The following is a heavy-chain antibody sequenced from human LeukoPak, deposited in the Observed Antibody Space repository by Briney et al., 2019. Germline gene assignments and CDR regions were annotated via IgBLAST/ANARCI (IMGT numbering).Heavy chain of an antibody. V-gene: IGHV3-23*01. CDR2: ISGSGEST. J-gene: IGHJ4*02. D-gene: IGHD6-19*01. CDR3: AKSRGVAGFDY. Sequence: GGSLRLSCAASGFTVSSKYMNWVRQAPGKGLEWVSAISGSGESTYNAGSVQGRFTISRDNSKNTVYLQMSSLRAEDTAVYYCAKSRGVAGFDYWGQGTLVTVSS. CDR1: GFTVSSKY.